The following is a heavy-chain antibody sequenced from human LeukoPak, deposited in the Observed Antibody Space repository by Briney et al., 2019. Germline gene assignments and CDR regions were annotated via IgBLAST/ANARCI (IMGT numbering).Heavy chain of an antibody. CDR2: INPNSGGT. CDR1: GYTFTGYY. D-gene: IGHD2-15*01. V-gene: IGHV1-2*02. J-gene: IGHJ6*02. Sequence: GASVKVSCKASGYTFTGYYMHWARQAPGQGLEWMGWINPNSGGTNYAQKFQGRVTMTRDTSISTAYMELSRLRSDDTAVYYCACRFTYEYCSGGSCYSDYYYYGMDVWGQGTTVTVS. CDR3: ACRFTYEYCSGGSCYSDYYYYGMDV.